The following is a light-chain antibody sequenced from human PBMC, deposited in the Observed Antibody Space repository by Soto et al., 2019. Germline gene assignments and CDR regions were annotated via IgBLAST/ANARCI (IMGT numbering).Light chain of an antibody. CDR3: QQYGSSPRT. CDR1: QRVSSSY. V-gene: IGKV3-20*01. Sequence: PGERATLSCRASQRVSSSYLAWYQQKPGQAPRLLISGASSRATGIPDRFSGSGSGTDFTLTISRLEPEDFAVYYCQQYGSSPRTFGQGTKVEIK. CDR2: GAS. J-gene: IGKJ1*01.